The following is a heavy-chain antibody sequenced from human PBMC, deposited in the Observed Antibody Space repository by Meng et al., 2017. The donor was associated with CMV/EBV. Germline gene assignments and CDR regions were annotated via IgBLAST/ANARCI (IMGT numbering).Heavy chain of an antibody. V-gene: IGHV3-30*04. CDR2: ISYDGSNK. D-gene: IGHD1-14*01. CDR3: ARDYTGDY. CDR1: GFTFSMFA. J-gene: IGHJ4*02. Sequence: SLRLYCAGSGFTFSMFAMHWVRQAPGQGLEWVAVISYDGSNKYYADSVKGRFTISRDNSKNTLYLQMNSLRAEDTAVYYCARDYTGDYWGQGTLVTVSS.